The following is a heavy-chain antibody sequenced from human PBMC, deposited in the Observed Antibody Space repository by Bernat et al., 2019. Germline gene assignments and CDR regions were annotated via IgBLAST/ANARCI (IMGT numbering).Heavy chain of an antibody. CDR3: VRDADYRVDY. D-gene: IGHD4-4*01. CDR1: GFTFSSHV. CDR2: ISHDARER. Sequence: EVQLVESGGGLVQPGGSLRLSCAASGFTFSSHVMHWVRQPPGKGPVWISRISHDARERNYADSGKGRFTISRDTAKNTLYLQMDSLTADDTALYYCVRDADYRVDYWGLGTLVTVSS. V-gene: IGHV3-74*01. J-gene: IGHJ4*02.